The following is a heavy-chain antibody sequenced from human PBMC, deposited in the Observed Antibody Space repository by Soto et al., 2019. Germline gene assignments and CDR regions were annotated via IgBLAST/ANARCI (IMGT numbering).Heavy chain of an antibody. CDR2: INPNSGGT. D-gene: IGHD4-17*01. CDR3: ARDRTTVTTFGYYYYYGMDV. V-gene: IGHV1-2*04. Sequence: GASVKVSCKTSGDNFTGYYMHWLRQAPGQGLEWVGWINPNSGGTNYAQKFQGWVTMTRDTSISTAYMELSRLRSDDTAVYYCARDRTTVTTFGYYYYYGMDVWGQGTTVTVSS. J-gene: IGHJ6*02. CDR1: GDNFTGYY.